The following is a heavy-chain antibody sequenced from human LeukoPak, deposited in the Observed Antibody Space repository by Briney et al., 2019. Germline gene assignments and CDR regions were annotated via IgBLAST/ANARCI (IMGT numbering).Heavy chain of an antibody. CDR3: ARIYGDYVDY. D-gene: IGHD4-17*01. CDR1: DDSISSYY. CDR2: IYYSGST. J-gene: IGHJ4*02. Sequence: SETLSLTCTGSDDSISSYYWSWIRQPPGKGLEWIGYIYYSGSTNYNPSLKSRVTISVDTSKNQFFLILSSVTAADTAVYYCARIYGDYVDYWGRGTLVTVSS. V-gene: IGHV4-59*01.